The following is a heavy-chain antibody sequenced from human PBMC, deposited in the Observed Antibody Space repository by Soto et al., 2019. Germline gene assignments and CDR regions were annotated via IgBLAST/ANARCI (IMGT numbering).Heavy chain of an antibody. J-gene: IGHJ4*02. V-gene: IGHV4-39*01. CDR2: IYYSGST. Sequence: SETLSLTCTVSGGSIGSSSYYWGWIRQPPGKGLEWIGSIYYSGSTYYNPSLKSRVTISVDTSKNQFSLKLSSVTAADTAVDYCASPLGDIDYWGQGTLVTVSS. CDR1: GGSIGSSSYY. CDR3: ASPLGDIDY. D-gene: IGHD1-26*01.